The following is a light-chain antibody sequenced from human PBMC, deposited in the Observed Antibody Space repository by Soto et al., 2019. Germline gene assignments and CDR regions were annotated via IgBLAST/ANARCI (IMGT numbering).Light chain of an antibody. J-gene: IGKJ4*01. V-gene: IGKV3-11*01. CDR2: DAS. CDR1: QNVGNY. Sequence: EIVLTQSPATLSLSPGDRATLSCRASQNVGNYLAWYQQKPGQTPRLLIYDASSRATAIPARFSGSGSGTDFTLTISSLQSEDFAVYYCQQYKNWPPLTFGGGTKVDIK. CDR3: QQYKNWPPLT.